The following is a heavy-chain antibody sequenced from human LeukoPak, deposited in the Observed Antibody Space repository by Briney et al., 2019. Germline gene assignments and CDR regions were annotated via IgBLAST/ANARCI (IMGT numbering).Heavy chain of an antibody. CDR1: GGSISSSSYY. CDR3: AQYGSGSYYNGAY. D-gene: IGHD3-10*01. Sequence: SETLSLTCTVSGGSISSSSYYWGWIRQPPGKGLEWIGSIYYSGSTYYNPSLKSRVTISVDTSKNQFSLKLSSVTAADTAVYYCAQYGSGSYYNGAYWGPRTLVTVSS. J-gene: IGHJ4*02. CDR2: IYYSGST. V-gene: IGHV4-39*01.